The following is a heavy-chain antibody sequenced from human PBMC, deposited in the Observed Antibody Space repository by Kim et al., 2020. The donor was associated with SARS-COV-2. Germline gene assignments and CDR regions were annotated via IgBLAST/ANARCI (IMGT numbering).Heavy chain of an antibody. V-gene: IGHV4-34*01. CDR2: INHSGST. J-gene: IGHJ4*02. CDR3: ARGRTGDRSTRLDY. CDR1: GGSFSGYY. D-gene: IGHD3-10*01. Sequence: SETLSLTCAVYGGSFSGYYWSWIRQPPGKGLEWIGEINHSGSTNYNPSLKSRVTISVDTSKNQFSLKLSSVTAADPAVYYCARGRTGDRSTRLDYWGQGTLVTVSS.